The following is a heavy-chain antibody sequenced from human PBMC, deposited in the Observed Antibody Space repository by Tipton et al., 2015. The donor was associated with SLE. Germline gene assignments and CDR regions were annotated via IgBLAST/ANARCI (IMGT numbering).Heavy chain of an antibody. J-gene: IGHJ6*02. CDR1: GGSISSYY. Sequence: TLSLTCTVSGGSISSYYWSWIRQPPGKGLEWIGYIFYSGSTNYNPSLKSRVTISVDTSKNQFSLKLSSVTAAYTAVYYCARDPFRYDFGPYGMDVWGLGTTVTFSS. CDR3: ARDPFRYDFGPYGMDV. CDR2: IFYSGST. V-gene: IGHV4-59*01. D-gene: IGHD3-3*01.